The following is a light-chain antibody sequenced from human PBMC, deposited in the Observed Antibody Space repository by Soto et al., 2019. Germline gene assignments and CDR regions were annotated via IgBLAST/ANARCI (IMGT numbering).Light chain of an antibody. CDR3: QSYDSSLSGV. V-gene: IGLV1-40*01. J-gene: IGLJ1*01. CDR2: GNS. CDR1: SSNIGAGYD. Sequence: QSVLTQPPSVSGAPGQRVTISCTGSSSNIGAGYDVHWYQQLPGTAPKLLIYGNSHRPSGVPDRFSGSKSGTSASLAITGLQAEDEADYYCQSYDSSLSGVFGTGTKLTVL.